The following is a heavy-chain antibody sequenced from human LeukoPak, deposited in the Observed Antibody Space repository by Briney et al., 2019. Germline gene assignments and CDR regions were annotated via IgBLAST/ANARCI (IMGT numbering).Heavy chain of an antibody. CDR1: GGSISGYY. V-gene: IGHV4-59*01. J-gene: IGHJ4*02. CDR3: ARGPWFGESPYYFDY. Sequence: SETLSLTCTASGGSISGYYWSWIRQPPGKGLEWIGYIYYSGTTNYNPSLKGRLTISVDTSKNQFSVRLSSVTAADTAVYYCARGPWFGESPYYFDYWGQGTLVTVSS. D-gene: IGHD3-10*01. CDR2: IYYSGTT.